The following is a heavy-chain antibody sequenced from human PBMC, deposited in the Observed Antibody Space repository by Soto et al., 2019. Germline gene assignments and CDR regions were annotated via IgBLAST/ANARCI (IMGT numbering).Heavy chain of an antibody. J-gene: IGHJ6*02. CDR1: GGSISTDS. D-gene: IGHD3-3*01. CDR2: IDNGGGP. V-gene: IGHV4-59*01. CDR3: AIGEWFLRGYGMDV. Sequence: QVQLQESGTGLVKASETLSLTCTVSGGSISTDSWSWIGQPPGQRLEYIGFIDNGGGPNSIPSLGSRVTISQDTSKNQFSRTVSSVPAADTAVYYCAIGEWFLRGYGMDVWGRGTKVTVS.